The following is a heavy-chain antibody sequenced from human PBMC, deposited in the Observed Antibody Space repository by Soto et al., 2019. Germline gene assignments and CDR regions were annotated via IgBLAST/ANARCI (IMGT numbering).Heavy chain of an antibody. CDR2: IIPILGIA. Sequence: SVKVSCKASGGTFSSYTISWVRQAPGQRLEWMGRIIPILGIANYAQKFQGRVTITADKSTSTAYMELSSLRSEDTAVYYCASNAAGFGTNTEVFDIWGQGTMVTVSS. D-gene: IGHD6-13*01. V-gene: IGHV1-69*02. CDR1: GGTFSSYT. CDR3: ASNAAGFGTNTEVFDI. J-gene: IGHJ3*02.